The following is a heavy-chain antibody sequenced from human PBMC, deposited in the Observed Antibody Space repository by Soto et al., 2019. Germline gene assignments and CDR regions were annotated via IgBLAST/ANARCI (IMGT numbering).Heavy chain of an antibody. CDR1: GFTFSSYA. Sequence: GGSLRLSCAASGFTFSSYAMYWARQAPGTGLDRVAVISYDGSNKYYADSVKDRFTISRDNSKNTLYLQMNSLRAEDTAVYYCARGHYDSSGYTFDYWGQGTLVTVSS. CDR2: ISYDGSNK. D-gene: IGHD3-22*01. V-gene: IGHV3-30-3*01. CDR3: ARGHYDSSGYTFDY. J-gene: IGHJ4*02.